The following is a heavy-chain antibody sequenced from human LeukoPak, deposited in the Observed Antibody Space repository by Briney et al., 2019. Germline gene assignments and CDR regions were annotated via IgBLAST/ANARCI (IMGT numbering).Heavy chain of an antibody. CDR3: ARVGHRDEDYFDY. D-gene: IGHD5-24*01. J-gene: IGHJ4*02. Sequence: KPSETLSLTCTVSGGSINNNNYYWGWIRQPPGKGLEWIGSIYYSGSTYYNPSLKSRVTISVDTSKNQFSLKLSSVTAADTAVYYCARVGHRDEDYFDYWGQGTLVTVSS. V-gene: IGHV4-39*07. CDR1: GGSINNNNYY. CDR2: IYYSGST.